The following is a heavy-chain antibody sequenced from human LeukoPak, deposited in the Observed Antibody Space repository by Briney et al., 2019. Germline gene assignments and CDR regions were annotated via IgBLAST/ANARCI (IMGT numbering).Heavy chain of an antibody. Sequence: SKTLSLTCTVSGGSISSYYWSWIRQPPGKGLEWIGYIYYSGSTNYNPSLKSRVTISVDTSKNQFSLKLSSVTAADTAVYYCARISSGPKTYYFDYWGQGTLVTVSS. CDR3: ARISSGPKTYYFDY. CDR2: IYYSGST. CDR1: GGSISSYY. V-gene: IGHV4-59*08. D-gene: IGHD6-19*01. J-gene: IGHJ4*02.